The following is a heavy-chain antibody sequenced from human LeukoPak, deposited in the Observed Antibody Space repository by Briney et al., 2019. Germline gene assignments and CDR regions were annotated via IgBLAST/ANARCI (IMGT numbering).Heavy chain of an antibody. J-gene: IGHJ4*02. Sequence: GETLRLSCAASGVTFSSYAMSWVRQAPGKGLEWVSVISGSGASIYYADSVKGRFTISRDNSKNTLYLQMNSLRAEDTAVYYCAKVRFGVTARYYFDYWGQGTLVTVSS. D-gene: IGHD3-10*01. CDR3: AKVRFGVTARYYFDY. CDR2: ISGSGASI. V-gene: IGHV3-23*01. CDR1: GVTFSSYA.